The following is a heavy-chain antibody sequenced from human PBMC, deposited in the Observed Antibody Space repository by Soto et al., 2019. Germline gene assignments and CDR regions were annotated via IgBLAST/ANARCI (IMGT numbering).Heavy chain of an antibody. CDR1: GFTFSNYW. D-gene: IGHD2-2*01. CDR2: INTDGSST. J-gene: IGHJ4*02. Sequence: EVQLVESGGGLVQPGGSLRLSCAASGFTFSNYWMHWVRQTPGKGLVWVSRINTDGSSTNYADSVKGRFTISRDNAKNTLYLQMTGLRVEDTGVFYCARGNLPIVVVPAAIDYWGQGTQVTVSS. V-gene: IGHV3-74*01. CDR3: ARGNLPIVVVPAAIDY.